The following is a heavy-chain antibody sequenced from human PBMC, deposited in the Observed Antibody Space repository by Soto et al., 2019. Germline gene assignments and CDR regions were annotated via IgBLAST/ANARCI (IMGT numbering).Heavy chain of an antibody. Sequence: PSETLSLTCTVSGGSVNSGGYYWSWIRQPPGKGLEWIGFIFYNGGTSYNPSLGSRVTISADTSKTLFSLNLNFVTAADTAVYYCARGAHGHRRFYFDTWGQGTLVTVSS. CDR3: ARGAHGHRRFYFDT. V-gene: IGHV4-61*03. J-gene: IGHJ4*02. CDR1: GGSVNSGGYY. CDR2: IFYNGGT. D-gene: IGHD2-8*01.